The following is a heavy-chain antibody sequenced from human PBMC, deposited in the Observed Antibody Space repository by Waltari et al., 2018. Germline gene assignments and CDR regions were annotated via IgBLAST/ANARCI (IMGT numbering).Heavy chain of an antibody. Sequence: EVQLVESGGGLIQPGGSPRLSCVASCFIVSSNYMSWVRQAPGRGLEWVSLIYSGGSTYYADSVKGRFTISRDNSKNTLYLQMDSLSVEDTAVYYCARWQQWPVRAFDYWGQGTLVTVSS. D-gene: IGHD6-19*01. V-gene: IGHV3-53*01. J-gene: IGHJ4*02. CDR2: IYSGGST. CDR1: CFIVSSNY. CDR3: ARWQQWPVRAFDY.